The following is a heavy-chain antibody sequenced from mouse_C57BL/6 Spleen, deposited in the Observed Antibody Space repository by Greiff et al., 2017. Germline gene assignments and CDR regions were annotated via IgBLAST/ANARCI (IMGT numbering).Heavy chain of an antibody. V-gene: IGHV1-31*01. CDR3: ARSARYDYDDYAMDY. Sequence: VQLKESGPELVKPGASVKISCKASGYSFTGYYMHWVKQSHGNILDWIGYIYPYNGVSSYNQKFKGKATLTVDKSSSTAYMELRSLTSEDSAVYYCARSARYDYDDYAMDYWGQGTSVTVSS. CDR1: GYSFTGYY. CDR2: IYPYNGVS. J-gene: IGHJ4*01. D-gene: IGHD2-4*01.